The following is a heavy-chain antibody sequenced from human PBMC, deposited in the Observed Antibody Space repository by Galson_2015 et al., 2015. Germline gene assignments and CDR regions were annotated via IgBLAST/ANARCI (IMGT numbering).Heavy chain of an antibody. V-gene: IGHV3-53*01. J-gene: IGHJ4*02. CDR3: TRIGGGAFGY. Sequence: MGWVRQAPGKGLDWVSIIYSDGSTFHADSVRGRFTISRDDSKNTVYLEMNSLRAEDTAVYYCTRIGGGAFGYWGQGTLVTVSS. D-gene: IGHD3-16*01. CDR2: IYSDGST.